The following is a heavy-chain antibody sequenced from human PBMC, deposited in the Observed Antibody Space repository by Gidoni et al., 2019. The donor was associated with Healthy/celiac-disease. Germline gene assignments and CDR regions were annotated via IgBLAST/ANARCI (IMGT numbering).Heavy chain of an antibody. CDR2: INSDGSTT. CDR3: ARGPVYGSGQYYGMDV. V-gene: IGHV3-74*01. CDR1: GFPFSSYW. J-gene: IGHJ6*02. D-gene: IGHD3-10*01. Sequence: EVQLVESGGGLVQPGGSLRLSCAASGFPFSSYWMHWVRQAPGKGLAWVSRINSDGSTTTYADSVKGRFTISRDNAKNTLYLQMNSLRAEDTAVYYCARGPVYGSGQYYGMDVWGQGTTVTVSS.